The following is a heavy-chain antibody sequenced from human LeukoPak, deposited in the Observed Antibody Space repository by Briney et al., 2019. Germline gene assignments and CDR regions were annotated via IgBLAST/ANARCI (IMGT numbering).Heavy chain of an antibody. Sequence: QPGGSLRLSCAASGFTFRSSWTHWVRQAPGKGLVWVSRINGDGSSTSYADSVKGRFTISRDNAKNTLYLQMNSLRAEDTAVYKCARGPYYLDSWGPGTLVTVSS. CDR2: INGDGSST. J-gene: IGHJ4*02. V-gene: IGHV3-74*01. CDR1: GFTFRSSW. CDR3: ARGPYYLDS.